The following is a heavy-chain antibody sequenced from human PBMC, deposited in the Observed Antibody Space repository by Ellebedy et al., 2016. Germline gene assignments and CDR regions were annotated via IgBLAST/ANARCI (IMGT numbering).Heavy chain of an antibody. CDR3: AREEVDTAMATPFDY. Sequence: SETLSLTCTVSGGSISSDYWSWIRQPPGKGLEWIGYIYYSGSTNYNPSLKSRVTISVDTSKNQFSLKLSSVTPEDTAVYYCAREEVDTAMATPFDYWGQGTLVTVSS. CDR2: IYYSGST. J-gene: IGHJ4*02. CDR1: GGSISSDY. V-gene: IGHV4-59*12. D-gene: IGHD5-18*01.